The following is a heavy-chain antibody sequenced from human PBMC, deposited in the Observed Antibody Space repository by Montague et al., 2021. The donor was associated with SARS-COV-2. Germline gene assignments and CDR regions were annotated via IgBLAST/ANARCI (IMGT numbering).Heavy chain of an antibody. V-gene: IGHV6-1*01. D-gene: IGHD2-2*01. CDR3: ARIPVGSKYYFDF. Sequence: CAISGDSVSINIATCNWIRQSPSRRLEWLGRTYYRSKWYNDYAESVKSRITIDPDTSKHQFSLHLNSVTPEDTAVYYCARIPVGSKYYFDFWGQGTLVTVSS. CDR2: TYYRSKWYN. CDR1: GDSVSINIAT. J-gene: IGHJ4*02.